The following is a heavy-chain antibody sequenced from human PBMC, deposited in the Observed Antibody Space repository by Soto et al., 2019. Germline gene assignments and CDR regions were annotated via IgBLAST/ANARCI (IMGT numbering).Heavy chain of an antibody. CDR1: AFTFNNYA. V-gene: IGHV3-30-3*01. J-gene: IGHJ6*02. CDR2: ISYDGINK. Sequence: GGSLRLSCAASAFTFNNYAMHWVRQAPGKGLEWVAFISYDGINKYYSDSVKGRFTISRDNSKNTLYLQMNSLRAEDTAVYYCAKGGCTNGVCYPRMDVWGQGTTVTV. D-gene: IGHD2-8*01. CDR3: AKGGCTNGVCYPRMDV.